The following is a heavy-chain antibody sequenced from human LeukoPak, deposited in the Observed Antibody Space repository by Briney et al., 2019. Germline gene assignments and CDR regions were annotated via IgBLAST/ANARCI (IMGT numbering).Heavy chain of an antibody. V-gene: IGHV3-33*06. CDR3: AKGPADYYYYYYMDV. CDR2: IWYDGSNK. CDR1: GFTFSSYG. J-gene: IGHJ6*03. D-gene: IGHD2-2*01. Sequence: GRSLRLSCAASGFTFSSYGMPWVRQAPGKGLEWVAVIWYDGSNKYYADSVKGRFTISRDNSKNTLYLQMNSLRAEDTAVYYCAKGPADYYYYYYMDVWGKGTTVTVSS.